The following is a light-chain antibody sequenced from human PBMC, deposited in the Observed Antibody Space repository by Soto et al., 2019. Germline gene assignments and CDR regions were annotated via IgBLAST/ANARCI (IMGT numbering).Light chain of an antibody. J-gene: IGKJ1*01. CDR3: MQGTYWPPA. V-gene: IGKV2-30*01. Sequence: DVVLSQSPLSLPVTPGQPASISCRSSGSLVSSDGDIYLNWFQQRPGQSPRRLIHKVSNRDSGVPDRFSGSGSGTDFTLKISRVEAADVGVYYCMQGTYWPPAFGQGTKVEIQ. CDR2: KVS. CDR1: GSLVSSDGDIY.